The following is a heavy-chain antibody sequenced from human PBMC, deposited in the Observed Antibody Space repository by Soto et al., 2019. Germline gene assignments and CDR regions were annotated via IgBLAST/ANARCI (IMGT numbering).Heavy chain of an antibody. D-gene: IGHD3-10*01. CDR3: ATEGYYGSGSYDAFDI. V-gene: IGHV3-15*01. CDR1: GFTFSNAW. CDR2: IKSKTDGGTT. J-gene: IGHJ3*02. Sequence: GGSLRLSCAASGFTFSNAWMSWVRQAPGKGLEWVGRIKSKTDGGTTDYAAPVKGRFTISRDDSKNTLYLQMNSLKTEDTAVYYCATEGYYGSGSYDAFDIGGQGTMVTVSS.